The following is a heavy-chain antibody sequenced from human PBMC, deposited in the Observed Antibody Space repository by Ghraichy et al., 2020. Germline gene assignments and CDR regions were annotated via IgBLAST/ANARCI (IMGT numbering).Heavy chain of an antibody. D-gene: IGHD3-10*01. V-gene: IGHV3-7*01. CDR2: IKKDGSEE. CDR3: ARDEGRGHFAY. CDR1: GFTFSSYW. Sequence: GGSLSLSCAASGFTFSSYWLSWVRQAPGKGLEWVANIKKDGSEEYYVDSVKGRFTISRDNAKNTLYLQMNSLRAEDTAVYYCARDEGRGHFAYWGQGTLVTVSS. J-gene: IGHJ4*02.